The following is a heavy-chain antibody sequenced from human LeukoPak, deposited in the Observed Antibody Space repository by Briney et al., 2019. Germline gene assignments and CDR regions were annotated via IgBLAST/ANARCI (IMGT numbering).Heavy chain of an antibody. CDR1: GDSISSGYY. CDR2: IYHTGST. V-gene: IGHV4-38-2*02. CDR3: ARVPPGGYIGFDP. Sequence: SETLSLTCTVSGDSISSGYYWGWIRQPPGKGLEWIASIYHTGSTDYNPSLKSRVTISVDTSKNQFSLKLSSVTAADTAVYYCARVPPGGYIGFDPWGQGTLVTVSS. D-gene: IGHD3-10*01. J-gene: IGHJ5*02.